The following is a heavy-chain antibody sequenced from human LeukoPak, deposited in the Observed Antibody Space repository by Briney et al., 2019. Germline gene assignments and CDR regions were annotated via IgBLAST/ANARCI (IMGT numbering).Heavy chain of an antibody. V-gene: IGHV1-69*13. D-gene: IGHD3-16*02. CDR1: GGTFNNYA. CDR3: ARDNSVGDIAWWFDP. J-gene: IGHJ5*02. Sequence: SVKVSCKASGGTFNNYAISWVRQAPGQGLEWMGGIIPVFGATTYARNFQGGVTITADESTSTAYMELSSLRSEDTAVYYCARDNSVGDIAWWFDPWGQGTLVTVSS. CDR2: IIPVFGAT.